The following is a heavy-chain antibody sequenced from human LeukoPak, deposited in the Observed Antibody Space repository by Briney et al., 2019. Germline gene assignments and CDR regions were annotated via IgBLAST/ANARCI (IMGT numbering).Heavy chain of an antibody. Sequence: GGSLRLSCAASGFTFSSYGMHWVRQAPGKGLEWVAFIRYDGSNKYYADSVKGRFTISRDNSKNTLYLQMNSLRAEDTAVYYCAKDRVHYYGSGSYFGYFDYWGQGTLVTVSS. D-gene: IGHD3-10*01. CDR2: IRYDGSNK. CDR3: AKDRVHYYGSGSYFGYFDY. CDR1: GFTFSSYG. V-gene: IGHV3-30*02. J-gene: IGHJ4*02.